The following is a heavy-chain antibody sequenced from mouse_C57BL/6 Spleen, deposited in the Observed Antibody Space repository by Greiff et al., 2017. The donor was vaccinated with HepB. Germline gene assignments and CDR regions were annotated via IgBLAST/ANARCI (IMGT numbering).Heavy chain of an antibody. V-gene: IGHV14-4*01. Sequence: EVQLQQSGAELVRPGASVKLSCTASGFNIKDDYMHWVKQRPEQGLEWIGWIDPENGDTEYASKFQGKATITADTSSNTAYLQLSSPTAEDTAVYYCTFEDGYPWFAYWGQGTLVTVSA. CDR2: IDPENGDT. CDR3: TFEDGYPWFAY. CDR1: GFNIKDDY. J-gene: IGHJ3*01. D-gene: IGHD2-3*01.